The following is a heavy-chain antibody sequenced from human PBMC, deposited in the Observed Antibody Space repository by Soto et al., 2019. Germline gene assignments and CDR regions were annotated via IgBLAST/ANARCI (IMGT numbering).Heavy chain of an antibody. CDR3: VAERTVTTEDESYYYYGMDV. V-gene: IGHV1-58*01. Sequence: SVKVSCKASGFTFTSSAVQWVRQARGQRLEWIGWIVVSSGNTNYAQKFQERVTITRDMSTSTAYMELSSLRSEDTAVYYCVAERTVTTEDESYYYYGMDVWGQGTTVTVSS. CDR1: GFTFTSSA. D-gene: IGHD4-4*01. CDR2: IVVSSGNT. J-gene: IGHJ6*02.